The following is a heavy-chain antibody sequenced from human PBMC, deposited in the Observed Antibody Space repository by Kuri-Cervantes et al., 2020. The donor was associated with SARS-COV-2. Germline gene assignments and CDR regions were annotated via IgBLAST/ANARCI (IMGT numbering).Heavy chain of an antibody. CDR1: GFTFSSYG. Sequence: GESLKISCAASGFTFSSYGMHWVRQAPGKGLEWVAVISYDGSNKYYADSVKGQFTISRDNSKNTLYLQMNSLRAEDTAVYYCARDQYDFWSGYLRGIGDVWGQGTTVTVSS. J-gene: IGHJ6*02. CDR3: ARDQYDFWSGYLRGIGDV. CDR2: ISYDGSNK. V-gene: IGHV3-30*19. D-gene: IGHD3-3*01.